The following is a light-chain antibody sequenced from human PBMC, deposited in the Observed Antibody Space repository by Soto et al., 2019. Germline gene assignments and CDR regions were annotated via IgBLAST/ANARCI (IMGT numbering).Light chain of an antibody. CDR2: GAS. CDR3: HQYDRAPLS. J-gene: IGKJ4*01. CDR1: QSVSSNF. Sequence: EIVLTQSPGTLSLSPGERATLSCRASQSVSSNFLAWYQEKLGQAPRLLIYGASKRATGIPDRFSGSGSGTDFTLTISRLEPEDFAVFHSHQYDRAPLSFGGRTKVEIK. V-gene: IGKV3-20*01.